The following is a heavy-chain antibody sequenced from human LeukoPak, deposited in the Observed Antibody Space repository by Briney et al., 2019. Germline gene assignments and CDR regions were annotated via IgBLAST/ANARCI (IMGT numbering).Heavy chain of an antibody. CDR2: IYYSGST. J-gene: IGHJ4*02. V-gene: IGHV4-31*03. Sequence: PSETLSLTCTVSGGSISSGGYYWSWIRQHPGKGLEWIGYIYYSGSTYYNPSLKSRVTISVDTSKNQFSLKLSSVTAADTAVYYCARDRGKEMATIWPDYWGQGTLVTVSS. CDR3: ARDRGKEMATIWPDY. D-gene: IGHD5-24*01. CDR1: GGSISSGGYY.